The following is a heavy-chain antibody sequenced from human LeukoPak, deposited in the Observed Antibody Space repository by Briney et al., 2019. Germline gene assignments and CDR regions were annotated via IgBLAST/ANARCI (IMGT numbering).Heavy chain of an antibody. CDR2: IYSGGST. CDR3: ARSLYGDYVDY. CDR1: GFTVSSNY. V-gene: IGHV3-66*01. D-gene: IGHD4-17*01. J-gene: IGHJ4*02. Sequence: GGSLRLSCVASGFTVSSNYMSWVRQAPGKGLEWVSVIYSGGSTYYADSVKGRFTISRDNSKNTLYLQMNSLRAEDTAVYYCARSLYGDYVDYWGQGTLVTVSS.